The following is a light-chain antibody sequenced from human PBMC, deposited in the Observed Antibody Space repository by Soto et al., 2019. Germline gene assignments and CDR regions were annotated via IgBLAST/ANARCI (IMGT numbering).Light chain of an antibody. CDR1: QSITPW. CDR2: RAS. V-gene: IGKV1-5*03. J-gene: IGKJ5*01. CDR3: QQYGSSPPIT. Sequence: DIQMTQSPSTLSASVGDRVTITCRASQSITPWLAWYQQKPGKAPELLIYRASSLVTGVPSRFSGSGSGTDFTLTISRLEPEDFAVYYCQQYGSSPPITFGQGTRLEIK.